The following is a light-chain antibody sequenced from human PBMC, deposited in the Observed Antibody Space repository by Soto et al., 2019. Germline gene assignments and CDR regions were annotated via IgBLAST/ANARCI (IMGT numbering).Light chain of an antibody. CDR3: QQYGSSPKT. CDR2: GAS. CDR1: QSVRGSN. J-gene: IGKJ1*01. Sequence: EIVLTQAPGTLSLSPGQRATLSCRASQSVRGSNLAWYQKKPGQAPRLIFFGASSRATGIPDRFSGNGSGTDFTLTISSLAREDFALYYCQQYGSSPKTFGQGTKVEIK. V-gene: IGKV3-20*01.